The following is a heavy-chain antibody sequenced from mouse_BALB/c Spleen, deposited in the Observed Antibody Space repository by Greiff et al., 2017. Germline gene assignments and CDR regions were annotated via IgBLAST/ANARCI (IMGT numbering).Heavy chain of an antibody. CDR1: GYTFTSYW. CDR3: ARRDYYGNYGY. CDR2: INPSNGRT. D-gene: IGHD2-1*01. V-gene: IGHV1S81*02. Sequence: VQLQQSGAELVKPGASVKLSCKASGYTFTSYWMHWVKQRPGQGLEWIGEINPSNGRTNYNEKFKSKATLTVDKSSSTAYMQLRSLTSEDSAVYYCARRDYYGNYGYWGQGTTLTVSS. J-gene: IGHJ2*01.